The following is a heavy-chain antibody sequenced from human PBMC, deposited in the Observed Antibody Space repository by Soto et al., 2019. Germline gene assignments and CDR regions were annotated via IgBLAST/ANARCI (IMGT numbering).Heavy chain of an antibody. D-gene: IGHD3-3*01. V-gene: IGHV5-51*01. Sequence: GESLKISCKGSGYSFTSYWIGWVRQMPGKGLEWMGIIYPGDSDTRYSPSFQGQVTISADKSISTAYLQWSSLKASNTAMYYCARALVTTFGVNWFDPWGQGTLVTVSS. CDR3: ARALVTTFGVNWFDP. CDR1: GYSFTSYW. J-gene: IGHJ5*02. CDR2: IYPGDSDT.